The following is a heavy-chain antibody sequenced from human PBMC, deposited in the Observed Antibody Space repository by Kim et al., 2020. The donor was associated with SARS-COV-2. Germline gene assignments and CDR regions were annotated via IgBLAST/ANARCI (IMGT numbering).Heavy chain of an antibody. Sequence: ASVKVSCKASGHTFTSYAMNWVRQAPGQGLEWMGWINTNTGNPTYAQGFTGRFVFSLDTSVSTAYLQINSLKAEDTAVYYCARAGYSGYEHYYYGMDVWGQGTTVTVSS. V-gene: IGHV7-4-1*02. J-gene: IGHJ6*02. D-gene: IGHD5-12*01. CDR3: ARAGYSGYEHYYYGMDV. CDR2: INTNTGNP. CDR1: GHTFTSYA.